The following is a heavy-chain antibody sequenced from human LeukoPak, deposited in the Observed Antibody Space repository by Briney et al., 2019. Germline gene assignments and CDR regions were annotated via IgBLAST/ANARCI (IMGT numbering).Heavy chain of an antibody. V-gene: IGHV4-59*01. D-gene: IGHD6-13*01. Sequence: PSETLSLTCTVSGGSTSSYYWSWIRQPPGKGLEWIGYIYYSGSTNYNPSLKSRVTISVDTSKNQFSLKLSSVTAADTAVYYCAREHLGIAAAGTLRFFDYWGQGTLVTVSS. J-gene: IGHJ4*02. CDR3: AREHLGIAAAGTLRFFDY. CDR2: IYYSGST. CDR1: GGSTSSYY.